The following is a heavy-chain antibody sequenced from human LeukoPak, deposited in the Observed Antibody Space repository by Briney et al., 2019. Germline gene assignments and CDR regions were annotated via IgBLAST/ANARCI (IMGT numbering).Heavy chain of an antibody. CDR3: ARDPRASTAAAGWFDP. CDR1: GFTFSSYA. V-gene: IGHV3-30*04. D-gene: IGHD6-13*01. J-gene: IGHJ5*02. Sequence: GGSLRLSCAASGFTFSSYAMHWVRQAPGKGLEWVAVISYDGSNKYYADSVKGRFTISRDNSKNTLYLQMNSLRAEDTAVYYCARDPRASTAAAGWFDPWGQGALVIASS. CDR2: ISYDGSNK.